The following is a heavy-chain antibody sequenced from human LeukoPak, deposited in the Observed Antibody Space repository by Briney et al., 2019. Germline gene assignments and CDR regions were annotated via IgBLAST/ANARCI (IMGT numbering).Heavy chain of an antibody. V-gene: IGHV3-23*01. CDR1: GFTFSSYA. CDR2: ISGSGGST. CDR3: AKRPTVAGVYYFDY. D-gene: IGHD6-19*01. Sequence: GGYLRLSCAASGFTFSSYAMSWVRQAPGKGLEWVSAISGSGGSTYYADSVKGRFTISRDNSKNTLYLQMNSLRAEDTAVYYCAKRPTVAGVYYFDYWGQGTLVTVSS. J-gene: IGHJ4*02.